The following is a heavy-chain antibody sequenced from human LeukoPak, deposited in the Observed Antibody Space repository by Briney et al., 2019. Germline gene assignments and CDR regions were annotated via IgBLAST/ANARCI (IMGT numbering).Heavy chain of an antibody. CDR2: IWYDGSNK. CDR3: AKDYYDNRGYAFDI. Sequence: GGSLRLSCAASRFTFNNFGMHWVRRAPGRGLEWVAFIWYDGSNKYYADSVRGRFTISRDNSKNTLYLQMNSLRTEDTAVYYCAKDYYDNRGYAFDIWGRGTKVTVSS. V-gene: IGHV3-30*02. J-gene: IGHJ3*02. CDR1: RFTFNNFG. D-gene: IGHD3-22*01.